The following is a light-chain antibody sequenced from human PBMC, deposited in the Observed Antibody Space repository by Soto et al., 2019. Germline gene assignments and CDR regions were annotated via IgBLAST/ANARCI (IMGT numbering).Light chain of an antibody. V-gene: IGLV1-40*01. CDR1: SSNIGAGYD. CDR2: GNS. Sequence: QSALTQPPSVSGAPGQRVTISCTGSSSNIGAGYDVHWYQQLPGTAPKLLIYGNSNRPSGVPDRFSGSKSGTSASLAITGLQAEDEADYYCQSYDSSLSGRYVFGTRTKVTVL. J-gene: IGLJ1*01. CDR3: QSYDSSLSGRYV.